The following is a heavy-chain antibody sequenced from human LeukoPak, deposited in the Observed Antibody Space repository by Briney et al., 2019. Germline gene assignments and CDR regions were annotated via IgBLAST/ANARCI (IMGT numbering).Heavy chain of an antibody. D-gene: IGHD6-6*01. Sequence: SETLSLTCTVSGGSVSSGSYYWSWIRQPPGKGLEWIGYIYYSGSTNYNPSLKSRVTISVDTSKNQFSLKLSSLTAADTAVYYCARRYSSSSLWAYWGQGTLVTVSS. V-gene: IGHV4-61*01. CDR2: IYYSGST. CDR1: GGSVSSGSYY. CDR3: ARRYSSSSLWAY. J-gene: IGHJ4*02.